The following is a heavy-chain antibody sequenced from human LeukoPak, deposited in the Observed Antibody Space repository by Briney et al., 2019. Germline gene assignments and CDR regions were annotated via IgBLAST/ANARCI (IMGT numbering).Heavy chain of an antibody. J-gene: IGHJ5*02. D-gene: IGHD4-17*01. Sequence: SETLSLTCTVSGGSISSYYWSWIRQPPGKGLEWIGYIYYSGSTNYNPSLKSRVTISVDTSKNQFSLKLSSVTAADTAVYYCARASPLYGDYYWFDPWGQGTLVTVSS. CDR2: IYYSGST. CDR3: ARASPLYGDYYWFDP. V-gene: IGHV4-59*01. CDR1: GGSISSYY.